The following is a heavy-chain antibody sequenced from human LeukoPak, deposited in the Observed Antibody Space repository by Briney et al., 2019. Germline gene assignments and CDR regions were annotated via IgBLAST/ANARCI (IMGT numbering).Heavy chain of an antibody. Sequence: GRSLRLSCAASGFRFSSYVMHWVRQAPGKGLEWVALIWQDGSNQYYADSVKGQFTISRDNSKNTLYLQMNSLRAEDTAVYYCARDYGGNYWYFDLWGRGTLVIVSS. J-gene: IGHJ2*01. CDR3: ARDYGGNYWYFDL. CDR1: GFRFSSYV. D-gene: IGHD4-23*01. CDR2: IWQDGSNQ. V-gene: IGHV3-33*01.